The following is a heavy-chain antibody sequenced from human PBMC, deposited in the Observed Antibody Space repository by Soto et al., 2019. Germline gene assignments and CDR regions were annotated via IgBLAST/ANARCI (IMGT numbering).Heavy chain of an antibody. CDR2: IYYSWST. J-gene: IGHJ4*02. CDR3: ARKGPLDTAMVKIEC. D-gene: IGHD5-18*01. V-gene: IGHV4-39*01. Sequence: PSETLSLTCTVSVGSISSSSYYLGWILHPPGKGLEWIGSIYYSWSTYYNPSLKSRVTISVDTSKNQFSLKLSSVTSADTAVYYCARKGPLDTAMVKIECWGKGTRVTVSS. CDR1: VGSISSSSYY.